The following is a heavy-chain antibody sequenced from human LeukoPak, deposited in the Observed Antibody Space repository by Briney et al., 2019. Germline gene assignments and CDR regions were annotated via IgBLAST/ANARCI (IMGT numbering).Heavy chain of an antibody. V-gene: IGHV3-72*01. CDR1: GFTFSDHY. D-gene: IGHD3-3*01. CDR3: TTDTADFWSGYYDY. J-gene: IGHJ4*02. Sequence: PGGSLRLSCAASGFTFSDHYMDWVRQAPGKGLEWVGRIRNKANGDTTEYAASVKGRFTISRDDSKNSLYLRMNSLKTEDTAVYYCTTDTADFWSGYYDYWGQGTLVTVSS. CDR2: IRNKANGDTT.